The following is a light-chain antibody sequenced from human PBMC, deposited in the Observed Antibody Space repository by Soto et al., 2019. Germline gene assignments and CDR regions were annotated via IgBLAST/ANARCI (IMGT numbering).Light chain of an antibody. CDR2: GAS. Sequence: EIVFTQSPCTLSLSPGERATLSCRASQSVSSNFLAWYQQKPGQAPRLLIYGASRRAPGIPDTFSGSGSGTDFTLTISRLEPEDFAVYYCQQYGSSSLSFGGGTKVDIK. V-gene: IGKV3-20*01. CDR3: QQYGSSSLS. J-gene: IGKJ4*01. CDR1: QSVSSNF.